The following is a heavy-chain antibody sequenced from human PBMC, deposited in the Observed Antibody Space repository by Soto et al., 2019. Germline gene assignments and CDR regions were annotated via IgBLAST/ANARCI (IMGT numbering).Heavy chain of an antibody. CDR3: AAPGYDILTGYYTIYGMDV. Sequence: ASVKVSCKASGFTFTSSAVQWVRQARGQRLEWIGWIVVGSGNTNYAQKFQERVTITRDMSTSTAYMELSSLRSEDTAVYYCAAPGYDILTGYYTIYGMDVWGQGTTVTVSS. D-gene: IGHD3-9*01. CDR1: GFTFTSSA. CDR2: IVVGSGNT. V-gene: IGHV1-58*01. J-gene: IGHJ6*02.